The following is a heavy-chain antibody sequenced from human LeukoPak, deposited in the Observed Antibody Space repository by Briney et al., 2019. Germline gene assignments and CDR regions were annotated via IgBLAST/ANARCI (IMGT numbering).Heavy chain of an antibody. V-gene: IGHV3-64*01. CDR3: TRDSRRTPGEYYHGMDV. CDR2: ISSNGGST. CDR1: GFTFSSYA. Sequence: KAGGSLRLSCAASGFTFSSYAMYWVRQAPGKGLEYVSAISSNGGSTYYGNSVKGRFTMSRDNSKNTLYLQMGSLRAEDMAVYYCTRDSRRTPGEYYHGMDVWGQGTTVTVSS. J-gene: IGHJ6*02. D-gene: IGHD1-1*01.